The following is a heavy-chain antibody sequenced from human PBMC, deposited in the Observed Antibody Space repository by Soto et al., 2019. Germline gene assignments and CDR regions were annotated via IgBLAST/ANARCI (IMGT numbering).Heavy chain of an antibody. Sequence: QVQLQQWGAGLLKPSETLSLTCAVYGGSFSGYYWSWIRPPPGKGLEWIGEIKHSGSTNYNPSLKSRVTISVDTSKNQFSLKLSSVTAADTAVYYCARGYGRTFDYWGQGTLVTVSS. CDR3: ARGYGRTFDY. V-gene: IGHV4-34*01. D-gene: IGHD3-10*01. CDR1: GGSFSGYY. J-gene: IGHJ4*02. CDR2: IKHSGST.